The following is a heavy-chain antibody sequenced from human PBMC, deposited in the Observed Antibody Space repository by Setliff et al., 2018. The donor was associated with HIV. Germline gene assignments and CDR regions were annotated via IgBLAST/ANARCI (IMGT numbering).Heavy chain of an antibody. CDR2: IHTSGRT. CDR3: VRHSSQWLTFRGAYYFDS. V-gene: IGHV4-59*08. Sequence: SETLSLTCAVSSESIVSYYWNWIRQPPGRGLEWIGYIHTSGRTKYNPSLKSRLTILVDTSKKQFSLRLTSVTAADTAVYYCVRHSSQWLTFRGAYYFDSWGLGVLVTVSS. J-gene: IGHJ4*02. D-gene: IGHD3-9*01. CDR1: SESIVSYY.